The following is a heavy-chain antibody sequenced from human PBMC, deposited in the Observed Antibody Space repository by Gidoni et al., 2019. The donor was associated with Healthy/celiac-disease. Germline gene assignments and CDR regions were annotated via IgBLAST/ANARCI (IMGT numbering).Heavy chain of an antibody. CDR1: GFTLSRYA. J-gene: IGHJ4*02. CDR2: ISYDGSNK. Sequence: QVQLVESGGGVVQPGRSMRLSCAASGFTLSRYAMNWVRQAPGKGLEVVAVISYDGSNKYYADSVKGRFTISRDNSKNTLYLQMNSLRAEDTAVYYCARPPRDIVVVPAAEAIVGIDYWGQGTLVTVSS. CDR3: ARPPRDIVVVPAAEAIVGIDY. V-gene: IGHV3-30-3*01. D-gene: IGHD2-2*01.